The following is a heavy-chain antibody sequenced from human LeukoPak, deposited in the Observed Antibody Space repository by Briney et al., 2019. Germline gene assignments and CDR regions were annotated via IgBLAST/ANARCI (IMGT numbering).Heavy chain of an antibody. J-gene: IGHJ4*02. CDR3: TRIRSSSGWYEPFDY. CDR2: ISYDGSNK. D-gene: IGHD6-19*01. Sequence: GTSLRLSCAASGFTFSSYAMHWVRQAPGKGLEWVAVISYDGSNKHYADSVKGRLTISRDNSKNTLYLQMNSLSAEDTAVYYCTRIRSSSGWYEPFDYWGQGTLVTASS. CDR1: GFTFSSYA. V-gene: IGHV3-30-3*01.